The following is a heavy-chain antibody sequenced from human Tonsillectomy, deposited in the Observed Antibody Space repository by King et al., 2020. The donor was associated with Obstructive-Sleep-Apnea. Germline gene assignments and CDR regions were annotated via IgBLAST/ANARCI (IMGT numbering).Heavy chain of an antibody. D-gene: IGHD2-15*01. CDR2: VYPGDSDT. CDR3: ARHTRAGRGVVWFGMDV. Sequence: VQLVESGAEVKKPGESLKISCKGSRYSFTSYWIGWVRQMPGKGLEWMGIVYPGDSDTRYSPSFQGQVTISADKSITTAYLQWSSLKASDTAMYYCARHTRAGRGVVWFGMDVWGQGTTVTVSS. V-gene: IGHV5-51*01. J-gene: IGHJ6*02. CDR1: RYSFTSYW.